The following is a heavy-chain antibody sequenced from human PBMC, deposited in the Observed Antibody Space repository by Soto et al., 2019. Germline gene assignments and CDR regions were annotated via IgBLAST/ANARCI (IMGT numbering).Heavy chain of an antibody. J-gene: IGHJ4*02. D-gene: IGHD3-3*01. Sequence: SETLSLTCTVSGGSISSYYWSWIRQPPGKGLEWIGYIYYSGSTNYNPSLKSRVTISVDTSKNQFSLKLSSVTAADTAVYYCARVHGGIFGPSDYWGQAALVTVSS. V-gene: IGHV4-59*01. CDR2: IYYSGST. CDR1: GGSISSYY. CDR3: ARVHGGIFGPSDY.